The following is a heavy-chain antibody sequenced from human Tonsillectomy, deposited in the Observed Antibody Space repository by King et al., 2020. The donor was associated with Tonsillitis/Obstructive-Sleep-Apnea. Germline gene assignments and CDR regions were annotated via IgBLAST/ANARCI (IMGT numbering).Heavy chain of an antibody. CDR3: ARDQGGRIAVAGRVDP. V-gene: IGHV3-30*01. CDR1: GFTFRSYA. J-gene: IGHJ5*02. D-gene: IGHD6-19*01. Sequence: VQLVESGGGVVQPGRSLRLSCAASGFTFRSYAIHWVRQAPGKGLEGGAVISYDGSNKYYADSVKCPFTISRDNSKKTLYLQMNSLRAEDTAVYYCARDQGGRIAVAGRVDPWGQGTLVTVSS. CDR2: ISYDGSNK.